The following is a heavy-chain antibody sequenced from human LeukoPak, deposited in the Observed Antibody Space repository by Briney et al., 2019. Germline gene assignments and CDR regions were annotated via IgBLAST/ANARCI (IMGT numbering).Heavy chain of an antibody. V-gene: IGHV3-30*18. Sequence: PGGSLRLSCEASGFGFSSYGMHWVRQAPGKGLEWVAVISYDGSKIYYSDSVKGRFTISRDNSRNTVHLQMNSLRAEDTAVYYCAKGGHVAFDIWGQGTMVTVSS. J-gene: IGHJ3*02. CDR3: AKGGHVAFDI. CDR2: ISYDGSKI. CDR1: GFGFSSYG.